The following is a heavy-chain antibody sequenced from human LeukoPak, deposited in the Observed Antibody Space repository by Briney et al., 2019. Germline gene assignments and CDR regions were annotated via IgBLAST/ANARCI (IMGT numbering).Heavy chain of an antibody. Sequence: GGSLRLSCEASGFFFRSHALHWVRQAPGQGLEWLAIISFDGNQKFYADSVKGRFTISRDNPRNTLYLQMNSLRPEDTSVYYCAKEGTHRFVPLIQRAYDVWGQGTRVIVSS. D-gene: IGHD2-8*01. J-gene: IGHJ3*01. CDR2: ISFDGNQK. CDR1: GFFFRSHA. V-gene: IGHV3-30-3*01. CDR3: AKEGTHRFVPLIQRAYDV.